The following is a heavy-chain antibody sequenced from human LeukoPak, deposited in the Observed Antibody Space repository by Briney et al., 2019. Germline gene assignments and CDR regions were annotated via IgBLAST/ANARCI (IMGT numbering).Heavy chain of an antibody. V-gene: IGHV4-38-2*01. Sequence: PSETLSLTCAVSGYSISGGYYWGWIRQPPGKGLEWIGSIYHSGSTYYNPSLKSRVTISVDTSKNRFSLKLSSVTAADTAVYYCARLTYYDFWSGYPYFDYWGQGTLVTVSS. CDR1: GYSISGGYY. CDR3: ARLTYYDFWSGYPYFDY. D-gene: IGHD3-3*01. J-gene: IGHJ4*02. CDR2: IYHSGST.